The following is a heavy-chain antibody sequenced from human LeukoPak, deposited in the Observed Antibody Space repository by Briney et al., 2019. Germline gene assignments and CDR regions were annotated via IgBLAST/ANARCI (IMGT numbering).Heavy chain of an antibody. CDR1: GGSFSGYY. CDR3: ARQPTVTTSWFDP. V-gene: IGHV4-34*01. Sequence: SETLSLTCAVYGGSFSGYYWSWIRQPPGKGLEWIGEINHSGSTNYNPSLKSRVTISVDTSKNRFSLKLSSVTAADTAVYYCARQPTVTTSWFDPWGQGTLVTVSS. J-gene: IGHJ5*02. D-gene: IGHD4-11*01. CDR2: INHSGST.